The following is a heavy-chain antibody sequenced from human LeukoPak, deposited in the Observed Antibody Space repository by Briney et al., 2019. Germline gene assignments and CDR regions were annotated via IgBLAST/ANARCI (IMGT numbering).Heavy chain of an antibody. D-gene: IGHD6-6*01. CDR2: VSTTGDIR. CDR1: GFTFSGYE. J-gene: IGHJ2*01. V-gene: IGHV3-48*03. Sequence: GGSLRLSCAGSGFTFSGYEMNWVRQAPGKGLEWLSYVSTTGDIRHYADSVTGRFTISRDNAENALHLQMNSLRAEDTAIYYRARYSRWGTGNWYFDLWGRGTLVTVSS. CDR3: ARYSRWGTGNWYFDL.